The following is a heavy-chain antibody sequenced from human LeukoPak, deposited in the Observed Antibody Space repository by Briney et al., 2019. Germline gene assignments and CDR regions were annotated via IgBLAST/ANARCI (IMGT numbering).Heavy chain of an antibody. V-gene: IGHV4-59*08. CDR1: GGSISGYY. J-gene: IGHJ4*02. D-gene: IGHD4-23*01. CDR3: ARRSQGGNWDY. Sequence: SETLSLTCTVSGGSISGYYWSWIRQRPGKGLEWIGYIYYSGSTNYNPSLKSRVTISVDTSKNQFSLKLSSVTAADTAVYYCARRSQGGNWDYWGQGTLVTVSS. CDR2: IYYSGST.